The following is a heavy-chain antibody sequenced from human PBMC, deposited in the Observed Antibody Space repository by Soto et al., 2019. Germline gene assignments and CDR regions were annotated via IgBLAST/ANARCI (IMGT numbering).Heavy chain of an antibody. CDR3: ARDYGDSFDY. J-gene: IGHJ4*02. D-gene: IGHD4-17*01. V-gene: IGHV1-18*01. Sequence: VCSKERREGLECKSSRSARQAPGQGLEWMGWISAYNGNTNYAQKLQGRVTMTTDTSTSTAYMELRSLRSDDTAVYYCARDYGDSFDYWGQGTLVTVSS. CDR1: REGLECKS. CDR2: ISAYNGNT.